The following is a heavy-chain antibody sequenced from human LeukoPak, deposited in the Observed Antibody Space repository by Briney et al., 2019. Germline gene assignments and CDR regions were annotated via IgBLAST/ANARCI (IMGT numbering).Heavy chain of an antibody. CDR2: FDPEDGET. Sequence: GASVKVSCKVSGYTLTELSMHWVRQAPGKGLEWMGGFDPEDGETIYAQKFQGRVTMTEDTSTDTAYMELSSLRSEDTAVYYCATTYCSSTSCYPIGTFDYWGQGTLVTVSS. D-gene: IGHD2-2*01. CDR3: ATTYCSSTSCYPIGTFDY. V-gene: IGHV1-24*01. CDR1: GYTLTELS. J-gene: IGHJ4*02.